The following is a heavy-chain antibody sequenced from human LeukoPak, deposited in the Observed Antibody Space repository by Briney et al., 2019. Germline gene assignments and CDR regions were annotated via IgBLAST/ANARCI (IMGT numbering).Heavy chain of an antibody. Sequence: GGSLRLSCAASGFTFSSYGMHWVRQAPGKGLEWVAVISYDGSTKYYADSVKGRFTISRDNSKNTLYLQMNSLRAEDTAVYYCAKAYYYDSSGPFGGWGQGTLVTVSS. D-gene: IGHD3-22*01. V-gene: IGHV3-30*18. J-gene: IGHJ4*02. CDR1: GFTFSSYG. CDR3: AKAYYYDSSGPFGG. CDR2: ISYDGSTK.